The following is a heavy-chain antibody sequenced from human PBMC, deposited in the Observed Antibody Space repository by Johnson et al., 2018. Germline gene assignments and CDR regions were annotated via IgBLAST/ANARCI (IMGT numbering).Heavy chain of an antibody. D-gene: IGHD3-22*01. J-gene: IGHJ4*02. CDR3: STVHYYDSSGYYWGDY. Sequence: VQLVESGGGLVKPGGSLRLSCATSGFTFTNAWMNWVRQAPGKGLEWVGRIKTNSDGGTTDYDAAVKGRFTISRDDSKTMLYLEMNSLKPEETAVYYCSTVHYYDSSGYYWGDYWCQGTLVTVSS. CDR1: GFTFTNAW. V-gene: IGHV3-15*07. CDR2: IKTNSDGGTT.